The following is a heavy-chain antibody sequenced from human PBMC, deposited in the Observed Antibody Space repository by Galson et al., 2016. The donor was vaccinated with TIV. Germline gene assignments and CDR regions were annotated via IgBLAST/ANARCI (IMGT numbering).Heavy chain of an antibody. Sequence: PALVKPTQTLTLTCTVSGFSLTTSGVGVGWIRQPPGKALEWLALVFWSDDKRYSPSLKTRLTIAKDTSKNQVVLSVSNMEPVDTATYYCAHNRLFQQYFDCSSYYFDYWGQGTLVAVSS. CDR2: VFWSDDK. V-gene: IGHV2-5*01. CDR3: AHNRLFQQYFDCSSYYFDY. J-gene: IGHJ4*02. CDR1: GFSLTTSGVG. D-gene: IGHD3-9*01.